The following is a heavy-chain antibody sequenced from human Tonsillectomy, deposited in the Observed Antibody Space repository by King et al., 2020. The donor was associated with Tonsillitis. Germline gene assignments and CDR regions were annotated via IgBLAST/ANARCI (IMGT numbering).Heavy chain of an antibody. D-gene: IGHD3-3*01. J-gene: IGHJ6*03. CDR1: GLTFSSYS. CDR2: ISSSSSYI. Sequence: VQLVESGGGLVKPGGSLRLSCAASGLTFSSYSMNWVRQAPGKGLEWVSSISSSSSYIYYADSVKGRLTISRDNAKNSLYLQMNSLRAEDTAVYYCALSLRYYYYYMDVWGKGTTVTVSS. V-gene: IGHV3-21*01. CDR3: ALSLRYYYYYMDV.